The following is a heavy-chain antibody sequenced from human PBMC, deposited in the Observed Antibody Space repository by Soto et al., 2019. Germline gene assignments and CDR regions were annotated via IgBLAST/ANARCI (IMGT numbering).Heavy chain of an antibody. CDR1: GFMFRNHA. J-gene: IGHJ4*02. CDR2: ISFDGAND. V-gene: IGHV3-30-3*01. CDR3: PRDAVDVTKMVFVSPIDY. D-gene: IGHD2-8*01. Sequence: QVYLVESGGGVVQPGRSLRLSCAASGFMFRNHAMHWVRQAPGKGLDWVAVISFDGANDFYADSVKGRFTISRDNSRNTLYLQLDSLRPEDTAVYYCPRDAVDVTKMVFVSPIDYWGQGALVTVSS.